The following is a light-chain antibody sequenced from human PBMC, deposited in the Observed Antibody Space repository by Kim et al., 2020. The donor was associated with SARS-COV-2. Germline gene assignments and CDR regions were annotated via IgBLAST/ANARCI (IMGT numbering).Light chain of an antibody. CDR1: SSDVGSYNY. V-gene: IGLV2-14*03. CDR2: DVT. Sequence: GRSCTTSCTGTSSDVGSYNYVSWYQQHPGKAPKLMIYDVTNRPSGVSNRFSGSKSGKTASLTISGLQAEDEGDYYCSSYTTSSTLVFGGGTKVTVL. CDR3: SSYTTSSTLV. J-gene: IGLJ2*01.